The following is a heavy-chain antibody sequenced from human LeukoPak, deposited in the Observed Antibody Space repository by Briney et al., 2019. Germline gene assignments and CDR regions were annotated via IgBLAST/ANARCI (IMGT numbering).Heavy chain of an antibody. V-gene: IGHV3-53*01. D-gene: IGHD5-12*01. CDR2: IYSGGST. CDR1: GFTVSSNY. J-gene: IGHJ4*02. CDR3: ARMDGGYDFDY. Sequence: GGSLRLSCAASGFTVSSNYMSWVRQAPGKGLEWVSVIYSGGSTYYADSVKGRFTISRDNSKNTLYLQMDSLRAEDTAMYYCARMDGGYDFDYWGQGTLVTVSS.